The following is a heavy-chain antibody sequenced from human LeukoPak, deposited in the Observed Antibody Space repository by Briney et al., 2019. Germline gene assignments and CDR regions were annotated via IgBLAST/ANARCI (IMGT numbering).Heavy chain of an antibody. CDR1: GFTFSSYS. D-gene: IGHD3-22*01. V-gene: IGHV3-21*01. CDR2: ISSSSSYI. J-gene: IGHJ5*02. CDR3: AREEYYYDSSGYPNWFDH. Sequence: GGSLRLSCAASGFTFSSYSMNWVRQAPGKGLEWVSSISSSSSYIYYADSVKGRFTISRDNAKNSLYLQMNSLRAEDTAVYYCAREEYYYDSSGYPNWFDHWGQGTLVTVSS.